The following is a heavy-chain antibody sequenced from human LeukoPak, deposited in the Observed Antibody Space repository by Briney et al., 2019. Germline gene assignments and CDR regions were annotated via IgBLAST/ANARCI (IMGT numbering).Heavy chain of an antibody. D-gene: IGHD6-13*01. V-gene: IGHV1-3*01. Sequence: GASVKVSCKVSGYTFTSYAMHWVRQAPGQRLEWMGWINAGNGNTKYSQKFQGRVTITRDTSASTAYMELSSLRSEDTAVYYCARGPQYSSSWLFDYWGQGTLVTVSS. J-gene: IGHJ4*02. CDR3: ARGPQYSSSWLFDY. CDR1: GYTFTSYA. CDR2: INAGNGNT.